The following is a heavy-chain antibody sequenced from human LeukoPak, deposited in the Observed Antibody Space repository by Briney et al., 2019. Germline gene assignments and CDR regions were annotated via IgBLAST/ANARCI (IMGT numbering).Heavy chain of an antibody. CDR3: ARHLSWPTLGATWAFDY. Sequence: SETLSFTCTVSGGSISSSYWSWIRQSPGKGLEWIGYLSSSGSTNYNPSLKSRVTISVDTSNNQFSLKLTSVTAADAAVYYCARHLSWPTLGATWAFDYWGQGTLVTVSS. CDR2: LSSSGST. CDR1: GGSISSSY. J-gene: IGHJ4*02. D-gene: IGHD1-26*01. V-gene: IGHV4-59*08.